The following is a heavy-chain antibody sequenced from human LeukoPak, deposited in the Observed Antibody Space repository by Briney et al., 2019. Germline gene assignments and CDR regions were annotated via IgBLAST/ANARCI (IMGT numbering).Heavy chain of an antibody. Sequence: PGGSPRLSCAASGFTFSAYAMSWVRQAPGKGLEWVSGISGSGTSTYYADSVKGRFTISRDKSKNTLYLQMNSLRAEDTAISYCAKGPFYCYDSSGFLPLDYWGQGTLVTVSS. CDR2: ISGSGTST. D-gene: IGHD3-22*01. CDR1: GFTFSAYA. CDR3: AKGPFYCYDSSGFLPLDY. J-gene: IGHJ4*02. V-gene: IGHV3-23*01.